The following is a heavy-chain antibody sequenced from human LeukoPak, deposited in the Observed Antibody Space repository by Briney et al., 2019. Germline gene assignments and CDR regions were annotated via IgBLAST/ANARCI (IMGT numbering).Heavy chain of an antibody. Sequence: PGGSLRLSCAASGFTFSDYYMSWIRQAPGKGLEWVSYISSSSSYTNYADSVNGRFTISRDNAKNSLYMQMNSLRAEDTAVYYCARDTKAYYGSGSYFDYWGQGTLVTVSS. CDR2: ISSSSSYT. J-gene: IGHJ4*02. D-gene: IGHD3-10*01. V-gene: IGHV3-11*05. CDR1: GFTFSDYY. CDR3: ARDTKAYYGSGSYFDY.